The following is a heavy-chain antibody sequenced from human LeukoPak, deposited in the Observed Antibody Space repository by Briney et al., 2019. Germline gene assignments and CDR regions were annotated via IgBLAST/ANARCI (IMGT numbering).Heavy chain of an antibody. V-gene: IGHV1-18*01. CDR3: ARDSITIFGVVTNYYYYGMDV. Sequence: ASVKVSCKPSGYTFTSYALSWVRQAPGQGLEWMGWISTYSGNTNYAQKLQGRITMTIETSTSTAYMELSSLRSEDTAVYYCARDSITIFGVVTNYYYYGMDVWGQGTTVTVSS. CDR2: ISTYSGNT. D-gene: IGHD3-3*01. CDR1: GYTFTSYA. J-gene: IGHJ6*02.